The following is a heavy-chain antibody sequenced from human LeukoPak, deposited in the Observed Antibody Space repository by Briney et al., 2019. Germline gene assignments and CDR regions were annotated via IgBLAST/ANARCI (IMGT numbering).Heavy chain of an antibody. CDR3: AKVRTYYYHGLDV. CDR1: GFAFSSYA. Sequence: PGGSLRLSCAASGFAFSSYAMSWVRQAPGKGLEWVSGISGTTSGTYYADSVKGRFTISRDNSKNTLFLQVNSLRAEDTAVYYCAKVRTYYYHGLDVWGQGTTATVSS. V-gene: IGHV3-23*01. CDR2: ISGTTSGT. J-gene: IGHJ6*02. D-gene: IGHD1-14*01.